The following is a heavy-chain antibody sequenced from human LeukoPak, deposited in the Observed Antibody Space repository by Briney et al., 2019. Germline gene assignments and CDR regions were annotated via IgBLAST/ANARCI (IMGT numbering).Heavy chain of an antibody. V-gene: IGHV3-11*01. J-gene: IGHJ4*02. CDR1: GFTFSDYY. D-gene: IGHD4-17*01. CDR2: ISSSGSTI. CDR3: ARDPAFYGDSHFDY. Sequence: GGSLRLSCAASGFTFSDYYMSWIRQAPGKGLEWVSYISSSGSTIYYAASVKGRFTISRDNAKNSLYLQMNSLRAEDTAVYYCARDPAFYGDSHFDYWGQGTLVTVSS.